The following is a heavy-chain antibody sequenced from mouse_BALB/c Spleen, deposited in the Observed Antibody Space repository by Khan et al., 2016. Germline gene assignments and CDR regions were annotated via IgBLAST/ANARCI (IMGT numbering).Heavy chain of an antibody. CDR3: TRWGDDGYIDY. V-gene: IGHV5-4*02. J-gene: IGHJ2*01. CDR2: ISDGGSYT. D-gene: IGHD2-12*01. Sequence: EVELVESGGGLVKPGGSLKLSCAASGFTFSDYYMYWVRQNPEKRLEWVATISDGGSYTSYPDCVKGRFIIFRDNANNNLYLHMTSLKSEDTAIYFGTRWGDDGYIDYWDQVTIIAGSS. CDR1: GFTFSDYY.